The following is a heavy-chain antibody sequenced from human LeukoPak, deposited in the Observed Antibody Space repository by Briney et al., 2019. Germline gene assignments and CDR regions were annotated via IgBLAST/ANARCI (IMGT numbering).Heavy chain of an antibody. D-gene: IGHD5-18*01. Sequence: SETLSLTCTVSGGSISSSNHFWGWIRQPPGKGLEWIGYLYYTGITNSNPSLRRRVTISLDRSKNQFSLNLKSVTAADTAVYYCARERSSYGAFEIWGQGTMVTVSS. CDR1: GGSISSSNHF. V-gene: IGHV4-61*05. J-gene: IGHJ3*02. CDR3: ARERSSYGAFEI. CDR2: LYYTGIT.